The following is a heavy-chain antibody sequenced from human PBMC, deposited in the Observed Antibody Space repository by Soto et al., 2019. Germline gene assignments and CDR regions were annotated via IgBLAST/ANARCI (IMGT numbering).Heavy chain of an antibody. Sequence: GGSLRLSCAASGFTFSSYAMHWVRQAPGKGLEWVGFIWYDGSNTFYAESVKGRFTISRDNSRNTLFLQMNSLRAEDTAVYYCARDYYKYYDSSGYYRSPAYWGQGTLVTVSS. CDR2: IWYDGSNT. D-gene: IGHD3-22*01. CDR1: GFTFSSYA. V-gene: IGHV3-30*02. J-gene: IGHJ4*02. CDR3: ARDYYKYYDSSGYYRSPAY.